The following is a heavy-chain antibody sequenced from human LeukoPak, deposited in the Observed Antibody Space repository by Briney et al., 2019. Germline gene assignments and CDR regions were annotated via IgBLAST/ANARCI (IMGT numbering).Heavy chain of an antibody. D-gene: IGHD3-10*01. Sequence: GGSLRLSCAASGFTFSNSYMSWIRQAPGKGLEWISYISSSSGTIIHYADSVKGRFTISRDNSKNTLYLEMNSLRAEDTAVYYCAKDIGSYYDYWGQGILVTVSS. V-gene: IGHV3-11*04. CDR3: AKDIGSYYDY. J-gene: IGHJ4*02. CDR1: GFTFSNSY. CDR2: ISSSSGTII.